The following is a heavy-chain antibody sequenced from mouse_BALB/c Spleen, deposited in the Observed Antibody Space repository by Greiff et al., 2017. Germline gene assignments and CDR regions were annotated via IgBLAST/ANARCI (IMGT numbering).Heavy chain of an antibody. CDR3: ARRAVVWDWYFDV. CDR2: ISSGSSTI. V-gene: IGHV5-17*02. Sequence: EVKLEASGGGLVKPGGSRKLSCAASGFTFSSFGMHWVRQAPEKGLEWVAYISSGSSTIYYADTVKGRFTISRDNPKNTLFLQMTRLRSEDTAMYYCARRAVVWDWYFDVWGAGTTVTVSS. CDR1: GFTFSSFG. J-gene: IGHJ1*01. D-gene: IGHD1-1*01.